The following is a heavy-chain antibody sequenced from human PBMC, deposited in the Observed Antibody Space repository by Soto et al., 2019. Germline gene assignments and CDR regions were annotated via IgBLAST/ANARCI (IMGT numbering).Heavy chain of an antibody. D-gene: IGHD3-10*01. V-gene: IGHV3-11*06. CDR1: GFTFSDYY. CDR3: ARGGSMVRRHPFDY. J-gene: IGHJ4*02. CDR2: ISSSSSYT. Sequence: QVQLVESGGGLVKPGGSLRLSCAASGFTFSDYYMSWIRQAPGKGLEWVSYISSSSSYTNYADSVKGRFTISRDNAKNSLYRQMNSLRAEDKAVYYCARGGSMVRRHPFDYCGQGTLVTVSS.